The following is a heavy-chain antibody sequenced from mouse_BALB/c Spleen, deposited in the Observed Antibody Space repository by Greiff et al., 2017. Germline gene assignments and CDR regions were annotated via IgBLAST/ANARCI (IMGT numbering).Heavy chain of an antibody. CDR2: IYPGSGST. CDR1: GYTFTSYW. J-gene: IGHJ2*01. CDR3: TSGGLTGTFDY. D-gene: IGHD4-1*01. Sequence: LKHPGSELVRPGASVKLSCKASGYTFTSYWMHWVKQRPGQGLEWIGNIYPGSGSTNYDEKFKSKATLTVDTSSSTAYMQLSSLTSEDSAVYYCTSGGLTGTFDYWGQGTTLTVSS. V-gene: IGHV1S22*01.